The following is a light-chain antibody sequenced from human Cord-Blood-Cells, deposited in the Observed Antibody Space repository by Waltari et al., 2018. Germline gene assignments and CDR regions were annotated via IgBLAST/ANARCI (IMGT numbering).Light chain of an antibody. J-gene: IGLJ3*02. CDR2: DDN. CDR3: QSYDSSNQV. CDR1: NRRIASNY. V-gene: IGLV6-57*03. Sequence: NFMLTQPHAVTESPAKTVTISCTRRNRRIASNYVQRYQQRPGSAPTTVIYDDNQRPTGVPDRFSGSIDSSSNSASLTISGLKTEDEADYYCQSYDSSNQVFGGGTKLTVL.